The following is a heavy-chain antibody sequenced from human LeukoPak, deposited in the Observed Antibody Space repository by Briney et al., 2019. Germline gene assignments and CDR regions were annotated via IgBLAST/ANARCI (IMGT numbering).Heavy chain of an antibody. J-gene: IGHJ4*02. CDR3: SKERPEEYYASGSYFDY. V-gene: IGHV3-30*04. Sequence: GGSLRLSCAASGFTFRSFVMHWVREAPGKGLEWVAAISYEDGSNKYYADSVKGRFTNSRDNSKYTVYLEMNSLRVEDTAMYYCSKERPEEYYASGSYFDYWGQGTLVTVCS. CDR1: GFTFRSFV. CDR2: ISYEDGSNK. D-gene: IGHD3-10*01.